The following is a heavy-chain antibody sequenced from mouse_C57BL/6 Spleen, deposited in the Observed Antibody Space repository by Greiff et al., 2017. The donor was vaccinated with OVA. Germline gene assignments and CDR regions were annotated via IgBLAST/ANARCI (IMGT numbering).Heavy chain of an antibody. CDR3: ARLYDGQPYAMDY. D-gene: IGHD2-3*01. J-gene: IGHJ4*01. CDR2: IDPANGNT. Sequence: VQLKQSVAELVRPGASVKLSCTASGFNIKNTYMHWVKQRPEQGLEWIGRIDPANGNTKYAPKFQGKATITADTSSNTAYLQLSSLPSEDTAIYYCARLYDGQPYAMDYWGQGTSVTVSS. V-gene: IGHV14-3*01. CDR1: GFNIKNTY.